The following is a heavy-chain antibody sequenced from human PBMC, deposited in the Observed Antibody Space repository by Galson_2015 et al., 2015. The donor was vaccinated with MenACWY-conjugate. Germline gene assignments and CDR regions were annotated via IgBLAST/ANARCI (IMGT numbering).Heavy chain of an antibody. Sequence: SLRLSCAASGFTFNNYWMHWVRQPPGKGLEWISYIKADGSFSNYADSVKGRFTISTDNAKNMVYLQMDGLGDEDTAVYFYARDNNWSFDSWGQETLVTVSS. CDR1: GFTFNNYW. V-gene: IGHV3-74*01. CDR2: IKADGSFS. J-gene: IGHJ4*02. CDR3: ARDNNWSFDS. D-gene: IGHD1-1*01.